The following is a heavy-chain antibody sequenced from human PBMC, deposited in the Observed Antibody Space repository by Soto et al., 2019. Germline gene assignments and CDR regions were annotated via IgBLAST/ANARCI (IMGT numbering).Heavy chain of an antibody. CDR1: GESFSGYF. Sequence: QVQLQQWGAGLLRPSETLSLTCTVYGESFSGYFWTWIRQPPGKGLEWIGEINNSGSANYNPSLKSRVTISVETSKNQFSLNLNSVTAADTAVYYCARGLTPSVVVTANRPFDYWGQGTLVTVSA. CDR2: INNSGSA. V-gene: IGHV4-34*02. J-gene: IGHJ4*02. CDR3: ARGLTPSVVVTANRPFDY. D-gene: IGHD2-21*02.